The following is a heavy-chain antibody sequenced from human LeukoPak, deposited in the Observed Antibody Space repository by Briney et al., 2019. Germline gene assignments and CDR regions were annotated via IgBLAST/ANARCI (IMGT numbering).Heavy chain of an antibody. CDR3: ARGKYYYDSSGYYLNY. J-gene: IGHJ4*02. D-gene: IGHD3-22*01. Sequence: GSVKVSCKSSVYTFTGYYMHWVRQAPGQGVEWMGWINTNSGGRNYEQKLQGRVTMTRDTTISTDYMELSRLKSDNTAEYYCARGKYYYDSSGYYLNYWGQGTLVTVSS. CDR1: VYTFTGYY. CDR2: INTNSGGR. V-gene: IGHV1-2*02.